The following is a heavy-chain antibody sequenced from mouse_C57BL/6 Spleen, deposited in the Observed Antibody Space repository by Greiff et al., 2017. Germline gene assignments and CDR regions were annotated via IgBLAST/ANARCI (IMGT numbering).Heavy chain of an antibody. J-gene: IGHJ2*01. CDR3: ARDDWDRDYFDY. CDR1: GFTFSSYA. CDR2: ISDGGSYT. D-gene: IGHD4-1*01. V-gene: IGHV5-4*01. Sequence: DVKLVESGGGLVKPGGSLKLSCAASGFTFSSYAMSWVRQTPEKRLEWVATISDGGSYTYYPDNVKGRFTISRDNAKNNLYLQMSHLKSEDTAMYYCARDDWDRDYFDYWGQGTTRTVSS.